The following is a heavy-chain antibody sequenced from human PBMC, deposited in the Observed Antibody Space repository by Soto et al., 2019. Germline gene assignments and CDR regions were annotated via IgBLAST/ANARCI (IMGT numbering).Heavy chain of an antibody. CDR3: ARQGVCSSTSCYAPVDY. V-gene: IGHV4-59*01. Sequence: SETLSLTCTVSGGSISSYYWSWIRQPPGKGLEWIGYIYYSGSTNYNPSLKSRVTISVGTSKNQFSLKLSSVTAADTAVYYCARQGVCSSTSCYAPVDYWGQGTLVTVSS. D-gene: IGHD2-2*01. J-gene: IGHJ4*02. CDR2: IYYSGST. CDR1: GGSISSYY.